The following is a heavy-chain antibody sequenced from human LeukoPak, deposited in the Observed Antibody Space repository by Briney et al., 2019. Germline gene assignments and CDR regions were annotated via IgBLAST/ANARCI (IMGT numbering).Heavy chain of an antibody. J-gene: IGHJ4*02. CDR2: IIPIFGTA. Sequence: SVKVSCKASGGTFSSYAISWVRQAPGQGLEWMGRIIPIFGTANYAQKFRGRVTITTDESTSTAYMELSSLRSEDTAVYYCARGPFQQWLVHYWGQGTLVTVSS. D-gene: IGHD6-19*01. CDR3: ARGPFQQWLVHY. V-gene: IGHV1-69*05. CDR1: GGTFSSYA.